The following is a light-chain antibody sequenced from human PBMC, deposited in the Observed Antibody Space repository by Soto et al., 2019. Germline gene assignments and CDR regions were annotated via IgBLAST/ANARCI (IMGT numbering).Light chain of an antibody. CDR3: SSYTRTSSCV. Sequence: QSALTQPASVSGSPGQSITISCTGTSSDIGNYDYVSWYQQHPGKAPKLLISEVSNRPSGVSYRFAGSKSGTTASLTISGLQAEDEADYYCSSYTRTSSCVFGGGTKVTVL. V-gene: IGLV2-14*01. CDR2: EVS. CDR1: SSDIGNYDY. J-gene: IGLJ1*01.